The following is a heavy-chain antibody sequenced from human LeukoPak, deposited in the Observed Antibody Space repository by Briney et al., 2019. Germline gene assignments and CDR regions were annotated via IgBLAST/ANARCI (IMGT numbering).Heavy chain of an antibody. V-gene: IGHV3-72*01. CDR2: IRNEASTYTA. CDR1: GFTFTDHY. Sequence: GGSLRLSCAAYGFTFTDHYMDWVRQAPGKGLEWVGRIRNEASTYTAEYAASVKGRFTLSRDDSENSLYLQMNSLEADDTAVYYCARAAMVRGGDYLDYWGQGTLVTVSS. CDR3: ARAAMVRGGDYLDY. D-gene: IGHD3-10*01. J-gene: IGHJ4*02.